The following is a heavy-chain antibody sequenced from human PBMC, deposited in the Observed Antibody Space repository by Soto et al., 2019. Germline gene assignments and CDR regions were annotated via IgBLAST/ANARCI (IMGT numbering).Heavy chain of an antibody. CDR1: GFTFSSYA. CDR3: ARDSNEYYSDSSGYDP. J-gene: IGHJ5*02. CDR2: ISGSGGST. V-gene: IGHV3-23*01. Sequence: GGSLRLSCAASGFTFSSYAMSWVRQAPGKGLEWVSAISGSGGSTYYADSVKGRFTISRDNSKNTLYLQMNSLRADDTAVYYCARDSNEYYSDSSGYDPWVQGTLVTVSS. D-gene: IGHD3-22*01.